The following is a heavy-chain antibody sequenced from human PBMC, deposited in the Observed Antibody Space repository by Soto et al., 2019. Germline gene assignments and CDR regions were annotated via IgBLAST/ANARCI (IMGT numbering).Heavy chain of an antibody. Sequence: GESLKISCAASGFPFSNYAMNWVRQAPGKGLEWVSTISGSGGSTSYADSVKGRLTISRDNSKNTLYLQMNSLRADDAAVYYCAKSASNYFYYYYMDVWGKGTTVTVSS. J-gene: IGHJ6*03. CDR1: GFPFSNYA. V-gene: IGHV3-23*01. CDR3: AKSASNYFYYYYMDV. CDR2: ISGSGGST.